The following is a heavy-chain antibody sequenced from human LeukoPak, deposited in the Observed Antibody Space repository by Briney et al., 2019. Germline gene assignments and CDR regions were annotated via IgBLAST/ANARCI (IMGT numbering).Heavy chain of an antibody. D-gene: IGHD4-23*01. CDR1: GFTFSDYY. Sequence: GGSLRLSCAASGFTFSDYYMSWIRQAPGKGLEWVSYISSSGSTIYYADSVKGRFTISRDNSKNTLYLQMNSLRAEDTAVYYCARERPIDGGKSRYYFDYWGQGTLVTVSS. V-gene: IGHV3-11*04. CDR2: ISSSGSTI. J-gene: IGHJ4*02. CDR3: ARERPIDGGKSRYYFDY.